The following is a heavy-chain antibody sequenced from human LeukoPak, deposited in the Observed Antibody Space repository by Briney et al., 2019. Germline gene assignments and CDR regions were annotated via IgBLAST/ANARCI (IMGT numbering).Heavy chain of an antibody. V-gene: IGHV4-59*12. D-gene: IGHD4-17*01. J-gene: IGHJ4*02. Sequence: SETLSLTCTVSGGSISSYYWSWIRQPPGKGLEWIGYIYYSGSTNYNPSLKSRVTISVDTSKNQFSLKLSSVTAADTAVYYCARGPTTLDFDYWGQGTLVTVSS. CDR3: ARGPTTLDFDY. CDR2: IYYSGST. CDR1: GGSISSYY.